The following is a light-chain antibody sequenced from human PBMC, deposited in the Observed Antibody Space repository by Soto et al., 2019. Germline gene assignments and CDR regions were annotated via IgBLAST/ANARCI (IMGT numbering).Light chain of an antibody. CDR3: QQYGSSPPWT. Sequence: EIVLTQSPGTLSLSPGERATLSCRASQSVSSSYLARYQQKPGQAPRLPIYGASSRATGIPDRFSGSGSGTDFTLTISRLEPEDFAVYYCQQYGSSPPWTFGQGTKVDIK. J-gene: IGKJ1*01. V-gene: IGKV3-20*01. CDR2: GAS. CDR1: QSVSSSY.